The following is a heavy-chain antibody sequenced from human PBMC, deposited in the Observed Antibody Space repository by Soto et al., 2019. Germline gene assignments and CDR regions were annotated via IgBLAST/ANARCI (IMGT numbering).Heavy chain of an antibody. J-gene: IGHJ5*02. CDR2: ISSGSSYI. D-gene: IGHD1-26*01. CDR1: GFTFSSYS. V-gene: IGHV3-21*01. Sequence: EVQLVESGGGLVKPGGSLRLSCAASGFTFSSYSMNWVRQAPGKGLEWVSSISSGSSYIYNADSVKGRFTISRDNAKSSLYLQMNSLRAEDTAVYYCARDHVMGATGGGFDPWGQGMLVTVSS. CDR3: ARDHVMGATGGGFDP.